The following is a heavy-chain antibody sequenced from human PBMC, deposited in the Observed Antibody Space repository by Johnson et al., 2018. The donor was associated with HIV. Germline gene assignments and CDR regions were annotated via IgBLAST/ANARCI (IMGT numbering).Heavy chain of an antibody. J-gene: IGHJ3*02. CDR2: INSGGSTI. CDR1: GFTFSSYA. D-gene: IGHD6-13*01. CDR3: AREGSWDAFDI. V-gene: IGHV3-48*04. Sequence: VQLVESGGGLVQPGGSLRLSCAASGFTFSSYAMSWVRQAPGKGLEWVSVINSGGSTIYYADSVKGRFTISRDNAKNSLYLQMNSLRAEDTAVYYCAREGSWDAFDIWGQGTMVTVSS.